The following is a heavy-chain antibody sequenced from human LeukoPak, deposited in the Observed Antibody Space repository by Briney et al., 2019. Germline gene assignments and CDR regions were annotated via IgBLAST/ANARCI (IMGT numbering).Heavy chain of an antibody. Sequence: GGSLRLSCAASGFTFSSYGMHWVRQAPGKGLVWVSRINSDGSSTSYADTVKGRFTISRDNAKNTLYLQMNSLRAEDTAVYYCARAGIAAAGTKNSWGQGTLVTVSS. D-gene: IGHD6-13*01. CDR1: GFTFSSYG. CDR3: ARAGIAAAGTKNS. J-gene: IGHJ4*02. V-gene: IGHV3-74*01. CDR2: INSDGSST.